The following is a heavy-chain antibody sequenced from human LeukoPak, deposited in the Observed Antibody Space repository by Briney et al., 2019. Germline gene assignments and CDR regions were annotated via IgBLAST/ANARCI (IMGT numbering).Heavy chain of an antibody. CDR2: IWYDGSNK. CDR1: GFTFSSYG. CDR3: AREISSSSFFDY. V-gene: IGHV3-33*01. J-gene: IGHJ4*02. Sequence: PGGSLRLSCAASGFTFSSYGMHWVRQAPGKGLEWVAVIWYDGSNKYYADSVKGRFTISRDNSKNTLYLQMNSLRAEDTAVYYCAREISSSSFFDYWGQGTLVTVSS. D-gene: IGHD6-13*01.